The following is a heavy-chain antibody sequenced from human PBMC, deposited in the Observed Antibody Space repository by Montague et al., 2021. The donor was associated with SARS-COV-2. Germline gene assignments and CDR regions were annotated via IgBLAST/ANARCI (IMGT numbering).Heavy chain of an antibody. CDR2: IWYDGSNK. D-gene: IGHD3-3*01. Sequence: SLRLSCAASGFTFSSYGMHWVRQAPGKGLEWVAVIWYDGSNKYYADSVKGRFTISRDNSKNTLYLQMNSLRAEDTAVYYCARDQRGSALEWIGDGMDVWGQGTTVTVSS. J-gene: IGHJ6*02. V-gene: IGHV3-33*01. CDR3: ARDQRGSALEWIGDGMDV. CDR1: GFTFSSYG.